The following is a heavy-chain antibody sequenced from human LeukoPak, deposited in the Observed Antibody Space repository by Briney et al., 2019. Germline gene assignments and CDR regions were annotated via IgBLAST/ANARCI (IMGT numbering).Heavy chain of an antibody. CDR2: ISWKSGSI. CDR1: GFTFDEYA. D-gene: IGHD6-13*01. CDR3: EKSTLRSWSQSDFDI. J-gene: IGHJ3*02. Sequence: GSSLLPSCAPSGFTFDEYAMHCVLHAPGKGLELVSCISWKSGSIVYADSVKGRFTISRDNAKNPLYLQINSLRAEDTALYSCEKSTLRSWSQSDFDIWGQGTMVTVSS. V-gene: IGHV3-9*01.